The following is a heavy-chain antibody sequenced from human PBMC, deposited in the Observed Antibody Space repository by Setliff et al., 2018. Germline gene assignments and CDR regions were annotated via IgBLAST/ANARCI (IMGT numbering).Heavy chain of an antibody. V-gene: IGHV3-7*01. CDR2: IKQDGSEK. CDR3: ARDHAYGSRFYYYYGMDV. D-gene: IGHD3-10*01. Sequence: GGSLRLSCAASGFTFSSYWMSWVRQAPGKGLEWVANIKQDGSEKYYVDSVKGRFTISRDNAKNSLYLQMNSLRAEDTAVYYCARDHAYGSRFYYYYGMDVWGQGTTVTVSS. J-gene: IGHJ6*02. CDR1: GFTFSSYW.